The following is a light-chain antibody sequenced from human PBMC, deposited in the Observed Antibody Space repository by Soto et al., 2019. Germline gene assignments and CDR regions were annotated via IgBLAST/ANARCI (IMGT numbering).Light chain of an antibody. CDR2: LEGSGSY. Sequence: QAVVTQSSSASASLGSSVKLTCTLSSGHSSYIIAWHQQQPGKAPRYLMKLEGSGSYNKGSGVPDRFSGSSSGADRYLTISNLQSEDEADYYCETWDSNIWVFGGGTQPDRP. CDR1: SGHSSYI. V-gene: IGLV4-60*03. J-gene: IGLJ3*02. CDR3: ETWDSNIWV.